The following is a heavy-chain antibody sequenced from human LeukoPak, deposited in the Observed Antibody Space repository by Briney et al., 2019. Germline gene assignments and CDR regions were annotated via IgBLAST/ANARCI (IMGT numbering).Heavy chain of an antibody. Sequence: PGGSLRLSCAASGFTFSSYGMHWVRQAPGKGLEWVAVISYDGSNKYYADSVKGRLTISRDNSKNTLYLQMNSLRAEDTAVYYCAKVKEHYDILTGPDYYFDYWGQGTLVTVSS. J-gene: IGHJ4*02. V-gene: IGHV3-30*18. CDR3: AKVKEHYDILTGPDYYFDY. D-gene: IGHD3-9*01. CDR1: GFTFSSYG. CDR2: ISYDGSNK.